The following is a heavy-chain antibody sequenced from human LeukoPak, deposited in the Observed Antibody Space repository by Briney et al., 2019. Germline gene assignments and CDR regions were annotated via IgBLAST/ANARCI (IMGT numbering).Heavy chain of an antibody. CDR3: ARGHRTGWEIYFDY. D-gene: IGHD6-19*01. Sequence: PGGSLRLSCAASGFTFNSYWMTWVRQAPGMGLEWVANINQDGNEKYYVDSVKGRFTISRDNAKNSLYLQMNSLRAEDTAVYYCARGHRTGWEIYFDYWGQGTLVTVSS. J-gene: IGHJ4*02. CDR2: INQDGNEK. V-gene: IGHV3-7*01. CDR1: GFTFNSYW.